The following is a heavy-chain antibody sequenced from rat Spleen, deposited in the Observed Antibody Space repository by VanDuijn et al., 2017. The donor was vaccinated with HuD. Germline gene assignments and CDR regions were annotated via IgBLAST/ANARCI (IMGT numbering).Heavy chain of an antibody. CDR2: ISYDGSST. D-gene: IGHD1-4*01. V-gene: IGHV5-7*01. CDR3: TRAYPGPRGDY. CDR1: GFTFSDYN. J-gene: IGHJ2*01. Sequence: EVRLVESGGGLVRPGRSLKLSCAASGFTFSDYNMAWVRQAPKKGLEWVATISYDGSSTYYRDSVKGRFTISRDNAKSTLYLQMNSLRSEDTATYYCTRAYPGPRGDYWGQGVMVTVSS.